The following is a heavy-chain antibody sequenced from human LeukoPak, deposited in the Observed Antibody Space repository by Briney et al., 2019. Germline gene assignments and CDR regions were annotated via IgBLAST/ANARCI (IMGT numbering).Heavy chain of an antibody. D-gene: IGHD3-16*02. V-gene: IGHV2-5*01. Sequence: ESGPTLVNPTQTLTLTCTFSGFSLSTSGVDVGWIRQPPGRALEWLALIYWNDDKRYSPSLKSRLTITKDTSKNQVVLTMTNMDPVDTATYYCAHSYGRYDYVWGSYRYDYWGQGTLVTVSS. CDR2: IYWNDDK. CDR3: AHSYGRYDYVWGSYRYDY. J-gene: IGHJ4*02. CDR1: GFSLSTSGVD.